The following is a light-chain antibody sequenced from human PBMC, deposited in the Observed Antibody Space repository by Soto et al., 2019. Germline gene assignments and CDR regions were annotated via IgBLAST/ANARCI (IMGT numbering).Light chain of an antibody. CDR1: QSVSSD. V-gene: IGKV3-15*01. Sequence: EIVMTQSPATLSVSPGERATLSCRASQSVSSDLVWYQQKPGQAPQLLIYGASTRATGIPVRFSGSGSGTEFTLTISRLQSEDFAVYYCQQYNNWPPITFGQGTRLEIK. J-gene: IGKJ5*01. CDR3: QQYNNWPPIT. CDR2: GAS.